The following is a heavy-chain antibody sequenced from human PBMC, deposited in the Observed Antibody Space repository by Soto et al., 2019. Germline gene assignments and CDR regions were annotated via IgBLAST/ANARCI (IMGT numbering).Heavy chain of an antibody. CDR3: ARISTHEYDISDYYSPTYYFDS. D-gene: IGHD3-22*01. J-gene: IGHJ4*02. Sequence: TLSLTCDVSGYSISSGYCWGWIRHPPGKGLEWIGSMYHSGRSQYAPSLKSRVTISVDTSRNQFSLRLTSVTAADTAVYYCARISTHEYDISDYYSPTYYFDSWSQGSLVTVSS. CDR1: GYSISSGYC. CDR2: MYHSGRS. V-gene: IGHV4-38-2*01.